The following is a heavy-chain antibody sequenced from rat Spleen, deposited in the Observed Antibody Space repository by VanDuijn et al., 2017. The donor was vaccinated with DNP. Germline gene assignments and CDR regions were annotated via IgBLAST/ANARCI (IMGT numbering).Heavy chain of an antibody. CDR3: ARERGYSRYFDY. J-gene: IGHJ2*01. V-gene: IGHV5-41*01. CDR1: GFTFSTYV. CDR2: INTDSSKI. Sequence: EVQLVESGGGLVQPGNSLKLSCAASGFTFSTYVMHWFRQAPETGIEWLAFINTDSSKIHFAETVMGRFTISRDNAKNTVDIQLSSLRSEDTAIYYCARERGYSRYFDYWGQGVMVTVSS. D-gene: IGHD4-3*01.